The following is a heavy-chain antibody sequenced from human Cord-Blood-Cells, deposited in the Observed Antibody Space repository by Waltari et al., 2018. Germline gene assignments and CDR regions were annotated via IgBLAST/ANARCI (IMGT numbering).Heavy chain of an antibody. CDR3: ARDRHDYGGNYFDY. CDR1: GFTFSSYG. J-gene: IGHJ4*02. CDR2: IWYDGSNK. Sequence: QVQLVESGGGVVQPGRSLRLSCAASGFTFSSYGMHWVRQAPGKGLEWVAVIWYDGSNKYYADSVKGRFTISRDNSKNTLYLQMNSLRAEDMAVYYCARDRHDYGGNYFDYWGQGTLVTVSS. V-gene: IGHV3-33*01. D-gene: IGHD4-17*01.